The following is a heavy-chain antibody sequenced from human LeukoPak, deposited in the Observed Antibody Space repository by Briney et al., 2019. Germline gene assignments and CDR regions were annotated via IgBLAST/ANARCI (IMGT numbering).Heavy chain of an antibody. Sequence: PGGSLRLSCAASGFTFDDYAMHWVRQAPGKGLEWVSGISWNSGSIGYAGSVKGRFTISRDNAKNSLYLQMNSLRAEDMALYYCAKGRYYYDSSGYDYWGQGTLVTVSS. CDR2: ISWNSGSI. CDR3: AKGRYYYDSSGYDY. J-gene: IGHJ4*02. CDR1: GFTFDDYA. D-gene: IGHD3-22*01. V-gene: IGHV3-9*03.